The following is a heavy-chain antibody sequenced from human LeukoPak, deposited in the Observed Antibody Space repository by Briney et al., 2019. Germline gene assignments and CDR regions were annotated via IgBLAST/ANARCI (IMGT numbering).Heavy chain of an antibody. CDR1: GFSFSNYP. V-gene: IGHV3-30*04. Sequence: GTPLRLSCAPSGFSFSNYPMHCARQAPGTGLEWVATISNVGKNKLCAAFVKGRFTISRDNSKNTLYLQMNSLRSEDTAVYYCAKDKASYFDXXGQGTLXTVXS. CDR2: ISNVGKNK. J-gene: IGHJ4*02. CDR3: AKDKASYFDX.